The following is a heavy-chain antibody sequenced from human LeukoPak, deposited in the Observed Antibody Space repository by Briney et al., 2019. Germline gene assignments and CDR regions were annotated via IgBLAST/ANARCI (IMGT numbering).Heavy chain of an antibody. CDR2: ISYDGSNK. J-gene: IGHJ5*02. CDR3: AKDRGYCSSTSCSPWGLWFDP. D-gene: IGHD2-2*01. CDR1: GFTFSSYA. V-gene: IGHV3-30-3*01. Sequence: GGSLRLSCAASGFTFSSYAMHWVRQAPGKGLEWVAVISYDGSNKYYADSAKGRFTISRDNSKNTLYLQMNSLRAEDTAVYYCAKDRGYCSSTSCSPWGLWFDPWGQGTLVTVSS.